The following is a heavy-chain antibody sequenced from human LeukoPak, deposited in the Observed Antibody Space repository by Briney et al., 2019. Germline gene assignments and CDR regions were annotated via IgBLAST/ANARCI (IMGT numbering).Heavy chain of an antibody. V-gene: IGHV4-59*08. CDR1: GGSIRSYY. CDR2: FYYTGST. J-gene: IGHJ4*02. Sequence: PSETLSLTCTVSGGSIRSYYWYWIRQPPGKGLEWIGYFYYTGSTNYNPSLKSRVTISVDTSKNQFSLKLSSVTAADTAVYYCARQSSGWGSYYFDYGGQGTLVTVSS. CDR3: ARQSSGWGSYYFDY. D-gene: IGHD6-19*01.